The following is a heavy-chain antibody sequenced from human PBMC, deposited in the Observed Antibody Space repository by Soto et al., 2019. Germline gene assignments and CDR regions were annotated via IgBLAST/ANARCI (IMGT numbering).Heavy chain of an antibody. V-gene: IGHV5-51*01. CDR3: ARGPTTIPYNWNYPLFDY. D-gene: IGHD1-7*01. CDR1: GYSFTSYW. Sequence: GESLKISCKGSGYSFTSYWIGWVRQMPGKGLEWMGIIYPGDSDTRYSPSFQGQVTISADKSISTAYLQWSSLKASDTAMYYCARGPTTIPYNWNYPLFDYWGQGTLVTVSS. J-gene: IGHJ4*02. CDR2: IYPGDSDT.